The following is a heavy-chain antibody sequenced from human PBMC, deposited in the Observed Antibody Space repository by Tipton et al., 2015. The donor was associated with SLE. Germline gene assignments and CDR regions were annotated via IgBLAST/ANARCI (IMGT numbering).Heavy chain of an antibody. CDR2: IYYSGST. D-gene: IGHD6-13*01. CDR1: GGSISSGGYY. V-gene: IGHV4-31*03. J-gene: IGHJ1*01. CDR3: ARGIAAAERPEYFQH. Sequence: TLSLTCTVSGGSISSGGYYWSWIRQHPGKGLEWIGYIYYSGSTYYNPSPKSRVTISVDTSKNQFSLKLSSVTAADTAVYYCARGIAAAERPEYFQHWGQGTLVTVSS.